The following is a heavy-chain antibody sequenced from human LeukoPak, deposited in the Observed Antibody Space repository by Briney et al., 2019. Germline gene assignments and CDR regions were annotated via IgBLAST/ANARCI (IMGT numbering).Heavy chain of an antibody. CDR2: IYYSGST. CDR3: ARYQVIRGVTGCYFDY. J-gene: IGHJ4*02. Sequence: SETLSLTCTVSGGSISSSSYYWGWSRQPPGKGLEWIVSIYYSGSTYYNPSLKSRVTISVDTSKNQFSLKLSSVTAADTAVYYCARYQVIRGVTGCYFDYWGQGTLVTVSS. D-gene: IGHD3-10*01. CDR1: GGSISSSSYY. V-gene: IGHV4-39*01.